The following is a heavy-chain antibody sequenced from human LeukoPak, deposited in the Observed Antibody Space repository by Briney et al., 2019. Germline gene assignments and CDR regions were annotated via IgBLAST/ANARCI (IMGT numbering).Heavy chain of an antibody. D-gene: IGHD1-26*01. Sequence: GEPLKISCKGSGYSFTSYWIAWVRQKPGKGLEWMGIIYPGDSDTIYSPSFQGQVTISADKSISTAYLQWSSLKASDTAMYYCARHSGSSAAFDYWGQGTLVTVSS. V-gene: IGHV5-51*01. CDR1: GYSFTSYW. CDR2: IYPGDSDT. CDR3: ARHSGSSAAFDY. J-gene: IGHJ4*02.